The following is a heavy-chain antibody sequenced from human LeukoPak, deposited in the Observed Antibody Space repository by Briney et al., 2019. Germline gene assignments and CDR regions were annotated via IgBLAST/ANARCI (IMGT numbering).Heavy chain of an antibody. CDR1: GFTFRTYW. J-gene: IGHJ4*02. V-gene: IGHV3-74*01. Sequence: GGSLRLSCAASGFTFRTYWMHWVRQVPGKGLVWVSRIGTDGSSTSYTDSVRGRFTISRDNAKNTLYLQMNSLRAEDTAVYYCARVGGSPYFDYWGQGSLVTVSS. CDR2: IGTDGSST. CDR3: ARVGGSPYFDY. D-gene: IGHD1-26*01.